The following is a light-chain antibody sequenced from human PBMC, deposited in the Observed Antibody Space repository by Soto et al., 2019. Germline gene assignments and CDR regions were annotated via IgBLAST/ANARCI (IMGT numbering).Light chain of an antibody. Sequence: QSVLTQSSSASASLGSSVKLTCTLSSGHSSYIIAWHQQQPGKAPRYLMKLEGSGSYNRGSGVPDRFSGSSSGADRYLTLYNLQFEDEADYYCETWDGNTRVFGTGTKLTVL. V-gene: IGLV4-60*02. CDR3: ETWDGNTRV. CDR1: SGHSSYI. J-gene: IGLJ1*01. CDR2: LEGSGSY.